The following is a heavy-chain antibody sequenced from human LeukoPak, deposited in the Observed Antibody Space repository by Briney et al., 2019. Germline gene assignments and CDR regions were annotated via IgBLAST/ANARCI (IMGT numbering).Heavy chain of an antibody. J-gene: IGHJ4*02. CDR1: GFTFGSEW. D-gene: IGHD6-13*01. CDR3: ARDCRSWLDY. CDR2: INSDGSTT. V-gene: IGHV3-74*01. Sequence: PGGSLRLSCAAPGFTFGSEWIHWVRQAPGKGLVWVSIINSDGSTTNYADSVKGRFTISRDNAKNTLYLQLNSLRPEDTAIYYCARDCRSWLDYWGQGTLVTVSS.